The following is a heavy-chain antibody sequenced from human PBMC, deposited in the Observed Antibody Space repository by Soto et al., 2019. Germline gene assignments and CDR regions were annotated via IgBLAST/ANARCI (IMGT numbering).Heavy chain of an antibody. Sequence: GGSLRLSCAASGFTFSSYSMNWVRQAPGKGLEWVSYISSSSSTIYYADSVKGRFTISRDNAKNSLYLQMNSLRAEDTAVYYCARSPYCSGGSCYLAEYFQHWGQGTLVTVSS. CDR1: GFTFSSYS. CDR3: ARSPYCSGGSCYLAEYFQH. CDR2: ISSSSSTI. J-gene: IGHJ1*01. V-gene: IGHV3-48*01. D-gene: IGHD2-15*01.